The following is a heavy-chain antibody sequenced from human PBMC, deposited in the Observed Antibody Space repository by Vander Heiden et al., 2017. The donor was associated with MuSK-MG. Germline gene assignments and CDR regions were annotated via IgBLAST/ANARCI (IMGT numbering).Heavy chain of an antibody. V-gene: IGHV4-38-2*01. Sequence: QVQLAESGPGLVKPSETLSLTCAVSGYSISNGHYWGWVRQPPGKGLEWIGTIHHSGSTYFNPSLKSRVTLSVDTSKNQFSLKVTSVTAADTAGYYCTRLDDYWGQGTLVTVSS. CDR3: TRLDDY. CDR2: IHHSGST. CDR1: GYSISNGHY. J-gene: IGHJ4*02.